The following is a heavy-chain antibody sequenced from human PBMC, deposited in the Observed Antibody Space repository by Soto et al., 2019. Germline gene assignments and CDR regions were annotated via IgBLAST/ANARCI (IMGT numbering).Heavy chain of an antibody. J-gene: IGHJ4*02. CDR3: ARDGGYPLSLYYFDY. V-gene: IGHV3-30-3*01. Sequence: PGGSLRVSCADSGFSFSSYALHWVRQAPGKGLEWVAVISYDGINKYYADSVKGRFTISRDNSKNTLYLQMNSLRTDDTAVYYGARDGGYPLSLYYFDYWGQGTLVTGSS. D-gene: IGHD3-22*01. CDR2: ISYDGINK. CDR1: GFSFSSYA.